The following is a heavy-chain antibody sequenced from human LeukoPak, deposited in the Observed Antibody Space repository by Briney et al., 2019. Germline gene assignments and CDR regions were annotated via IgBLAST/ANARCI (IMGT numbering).Heavy chain of an antibody. J-gene: IGHJ4*02. D-gene: IGHD2-2*02. CDR3: AKDRGGAGYCSSTSCDIAVGVDY. CDR2: ISGSGGST. Sequence: PGGSLRLSCAASGFTFSSYTMNWVRQAPGKGLEWVSAISGSGGSTYYADSVKGRFTISRDNSKNTLYLQMNSLRAEDTAVYYCAKDRGGAGYCSSTSCDIAVGVDYWGQGTLVTVSS. V-gene: IGHV3-23*01. CDR1: GFTFSSYT.